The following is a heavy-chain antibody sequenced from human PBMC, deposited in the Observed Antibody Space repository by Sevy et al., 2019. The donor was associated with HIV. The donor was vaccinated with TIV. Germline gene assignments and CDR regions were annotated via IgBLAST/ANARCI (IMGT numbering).Heavy chain of an antibody. J-gene: IGHJ4*02. D-gene: IGHD3-10*01. V-gene: IGHV3-21*01. CDR1: GFTFSYYN. CDR3: ARNLDYYASGPPDS. Sequence: GGSLRLSCAASGFTFSYYNMNWVRQAPGKGLEWVSSISSGSGYIFYVDSVKGRFTISRDNAKDSLFLQMNSLRAEDTAVYYCARNLDYYASGPPDSWGRGTLVTVSS. CDR2: ISSGSGYI.